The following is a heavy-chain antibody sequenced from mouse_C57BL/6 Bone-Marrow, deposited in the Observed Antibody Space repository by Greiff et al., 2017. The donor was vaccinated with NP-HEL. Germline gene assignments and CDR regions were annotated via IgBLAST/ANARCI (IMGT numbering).Heavy chain of an antibody. J-gene: IGHJ2*01. V-gene: IGHV14-4*01. CDR2: IDPENGDT. CDR1: GFNIKDDY. D-gene: IGHD1-1*01. CDR3: TTSITTVVGGYFDY. Sequence: DVQLQESGAELVRPGASVKLSCTASGFNIKDDYMHWVKQRPEQGLEWIGWIDPENGDTEYASKFQGKATITADTSSNTAYLQLSSLTSEDTAVYYCTTSITTVVGGYFDYWGQGTTLTVSS.